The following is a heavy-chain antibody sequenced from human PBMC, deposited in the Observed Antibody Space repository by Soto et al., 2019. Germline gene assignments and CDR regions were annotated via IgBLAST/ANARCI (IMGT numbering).Heavy chain of an antibody. D-gene: IGHD5-12*01. CDR1: GDSFNDYY. CDR3: ARESGGATATLDYYYFYMDV. V-gene: IGHV1-2*04. J-gene: IGHJ6*03. CDR2: INPNSGVT. Sequence: ASVNVSCKSSGDSFNDYYLHWVRQAPGQGLEWMGWINPNSGVTKYAQKFQGWVTMTRDTSIRTVYMELSRLRSDDTAVYYCARESGGATATLDYYYFYMDVWGKGTTVTVSS.